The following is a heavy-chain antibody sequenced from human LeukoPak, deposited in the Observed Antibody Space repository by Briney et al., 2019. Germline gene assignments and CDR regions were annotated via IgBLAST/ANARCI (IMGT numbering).Heavy chain of an antibody. CDR3: ARRNYYGSGSYYLDY. CDR2: IYHSGST. D-gene: IGHD3-10*01. Sequence: SETLSLTCAVSGGSISSSNWWSWVRQPPGKGLEWIGEIYHSGSTNYSPSLKSRVTISVDKSKNQFSLKLSSVTAADTAVYYCARRNYYGSGSYYLDYWGQGTLVTVSS. CDR1: GGSISSSNW. V-gene: IGHV4-4*02. J-gene: IGHJ4*02.